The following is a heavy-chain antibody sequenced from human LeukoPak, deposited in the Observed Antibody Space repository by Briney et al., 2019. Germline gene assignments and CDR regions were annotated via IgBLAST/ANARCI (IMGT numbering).Heavy chain of an antibody. Sequence: PGGSLRLSCVGALGSHWMGWVRQAPGKGLEWVAHINQDGSEEHYMDSVKARFTISRDNAKNSLSLQMNSLRAEDTAVYYCVRDGGVSGYDLLDYWGQGTLVTVSS. CDR3: VRDGGVSGYDLLDY. D-gene: IGHD5-12*01. V-gene: IGHV3-7*01. J-gene: IGHJ4*02. CDR1: LGSHW. CDR2: INQDGSEE.